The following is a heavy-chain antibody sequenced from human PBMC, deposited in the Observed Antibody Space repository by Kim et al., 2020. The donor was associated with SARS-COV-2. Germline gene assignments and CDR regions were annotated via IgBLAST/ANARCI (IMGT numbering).Heavy chain of an antibody. CDR3: ARDAVAGHDY. CDR1: GYSISSGYY. D-gene: IGHD6-19*01. V-gene: IGHV4-38-2*02. J-gene: IGHJ4*02. Sequence: SETLSLTCTVSGYSISSGYYWGWIRQPPGKGLEWIGSIYHSGSTYYNPSLKSRVTISVDTSKNQFSLKLSSVTAADTAVYYCARDAVAGHDYWGQGTLVTVSS. CDR2: IYHSGST.